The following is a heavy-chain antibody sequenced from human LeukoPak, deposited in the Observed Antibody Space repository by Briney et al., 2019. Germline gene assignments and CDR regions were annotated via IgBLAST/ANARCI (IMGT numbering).Heavy chain of an antibody. CDR1: GYTFTGYY. CDR3: AREEGMRGYDFWSGEPDDY. D-gene: IGHD3-3*01. Sequence: ASVKVSCKASGYTFTGYYMHWVRRAPGQGLERMGWINPNSGGTNYAQKFQGRVTMTRDTSISTAYMELSRLRSDDTAVYYCAREEGMRGYDFWSGEPDDYWGQGTLVTVSS. J-gene: IGHJ4*02. CDR2: INPNSGGT. V-gene: IGHV1-2*02.